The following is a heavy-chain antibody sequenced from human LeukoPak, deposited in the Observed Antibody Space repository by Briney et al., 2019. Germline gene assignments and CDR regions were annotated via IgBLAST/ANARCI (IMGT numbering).Heavy chain of an antibody. D-gene: IGHD6-13*01. Sequence: PPGGSLRLSCEASGFTFSTYSMDWVRQAPGKGLEWVSYISNSGSTIYYADSVKGRFTISRDNAKNSLYLQMNSLRAEDTAVYYCARDLSSSWYGLDYWGQGTLVTVSS. CDR3: ARDLSSSWYGLDY. CDR2: ISNSGSTI. V-gene: IGHV3-48*01. CDR1: GFTFSTYS. J-gene: IGHJ4*02.